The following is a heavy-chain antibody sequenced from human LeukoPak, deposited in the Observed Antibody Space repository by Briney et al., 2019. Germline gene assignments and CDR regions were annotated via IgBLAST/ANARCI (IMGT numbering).Heavy chain of an antibody. CDR3: ATWDGPSAGLAV. V-gene: IGHV3-11*01. Sequence: GGSLRLSRAAASGFTFTDYISWIRQAPGKGLEWVSYFRNSDSPVYYADSVKGRFTISRDNAKDSLYLQMNSLRAEDTAVYFCATWDGPSAGLAVWGQGTTVTVTS. CDR1: GFTFTDY. D-gene: IGHD1-26*01. J-gene: IGHJ6*02. CDR2: FRNSDSPV.